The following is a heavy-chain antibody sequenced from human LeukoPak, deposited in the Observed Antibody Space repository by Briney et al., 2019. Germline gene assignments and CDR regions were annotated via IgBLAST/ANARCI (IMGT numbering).Heavy chain of an antibody. D-gene: IGHD3-9*01. CDR1: GYTFTGYY. CDR2: INPNSGGT. J-gene: IGHJ4*02. V-gene: IGHV1-2*06. Sequence: ASVKVSCKASGYTFTGYYMHWLRQAPGQGLEWMGRINPNSGGTNYAQKFQGRVTMTRDTSISTAYMELSRLRSDDTAVYYCARVGAPLLRYFDWLSNFDWWGQGTLVTVSS. CDR3: ARVGAPLLRYFDWLSNFDW.